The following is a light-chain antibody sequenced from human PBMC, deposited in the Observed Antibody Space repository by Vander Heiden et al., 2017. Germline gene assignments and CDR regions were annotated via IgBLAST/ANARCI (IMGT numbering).Light chain of an antibody. V-gene: IGKV1-39*01. CDR3: QQSYCPPWT. CDR1: QFITTY. CDR2: GVS. J-gene: IGKJ1*01. Sequence: DIQITQSPSSLSASVGDRVTITCRASQFITTYFMWYQQKPGKSPDLLIYGVSNLKSGVKSGFNGSGSGEYLTLLITSLKHEDIATYCRQQSYCPPWTFGKGTRVDIK.